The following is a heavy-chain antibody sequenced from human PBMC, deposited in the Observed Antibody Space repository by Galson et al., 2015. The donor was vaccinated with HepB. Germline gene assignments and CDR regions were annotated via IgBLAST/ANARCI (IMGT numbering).Heavy chain of an antibody. Sequence: SLRLSCAASGFTFSSYSMNWVRQAPGKGLEWVSSISSSSSYIYYADSVKGRFTISRDNAKNSLYLQMNSLRAEDTAVYYCARGETYYDILTGLTYWGQGTLVTVSS. CDR1: GFTFSSYS. V-gene: IGHV3-21*01. J-gene: IGHJ4*02. D-gene: IGHD3-9*01. CDR2: ISSSSSYI. CDR3: ARGETYYDILTGLTY.